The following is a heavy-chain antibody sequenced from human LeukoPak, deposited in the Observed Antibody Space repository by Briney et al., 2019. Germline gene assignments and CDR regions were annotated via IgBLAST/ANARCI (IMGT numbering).Heavy chain of an antibody. CDR3: ARVRWESLSYFDP. Sequence: GGSLRLSCAASGFTLSNYPMAWVRQNSGKGLEWVSVIGYSDDYRDYADSVKGRFIISRDNSMNTLYLQMNSLRVEDTAVYYCARVRWESLSYFDPWGQGTLVTVSS. CDR1: GFTLSNYP. J-gene: IGHJ4*02. CDR2: IGYSDDYR. D-gene: IGHD1-26*01. V-gene: IGHV3-23*01.